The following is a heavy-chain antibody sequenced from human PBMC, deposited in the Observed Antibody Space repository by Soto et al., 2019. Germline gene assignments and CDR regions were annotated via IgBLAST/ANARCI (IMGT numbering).Heavy chain of an antibody. J-gene: IGHJ6*02. V-gene: IGHV1-69*01. D-gene: IGHD3-22*01. CDR3: ARLKVTYYYDSSGYSPDYYYGMDV. CDR1: GGTFSCYA. Sequence: QVQLVQSGAEVKKPGSSVKVSCKASGGTFSCYAISWVRQAPGQGLEWMGGIIPIFGTANYAQKFQGRVTITADESTSTAYMELSSLRSEDTAVYYCARLKVTYYYDSSGYSPDYYYGMDVWGQGTTVTVSS. CDR2: IIPIFGTA.